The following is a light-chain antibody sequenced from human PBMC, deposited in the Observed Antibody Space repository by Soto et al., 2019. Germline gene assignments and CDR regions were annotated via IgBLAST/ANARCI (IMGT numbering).Light chain of an antibody. CDR1: QSVSSH. Sequence: EIVLTQSPATLSLSPGERAALSCRASQSVSSHLAWYQQKPGQAPRLLIYDASNRATGIPARFSGSGSGTEFTLIISSLEPEDLAVYYCQQRSKWPLTFGGGTKVEIK. CDR3: QQRSKWPLT. V-gene: IGKV3-11*01. J-gene: IGKJ4*01. CDR2: DAS.